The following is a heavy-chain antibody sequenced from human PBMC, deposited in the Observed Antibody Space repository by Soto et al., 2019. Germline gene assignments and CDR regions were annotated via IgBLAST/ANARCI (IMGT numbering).Heavy chain of an antibody. J-gene: IGHJ4*02. CDR1: GFTFSSYG. CDR3: AKTSEVVPAAIPDYFDY. V-gene: IGHV3-30*18. D-gene: IGHD2-2*02. Sequence: GGSLRLSCAASGFTFSSYGMHWVRQAPGKGLEWVAVISYDGSNKYYADSVKGRFTISRDNSKNTLYLQMNSLRAEDTAVYYCAKTSEVVPAAIPDYFDYWAQGTLVTVS. CDR2: ISYDGSNK.